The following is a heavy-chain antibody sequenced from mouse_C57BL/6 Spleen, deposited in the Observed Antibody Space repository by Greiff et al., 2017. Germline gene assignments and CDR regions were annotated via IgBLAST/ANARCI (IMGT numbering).Heavy chain of an antibody. CDR2: INPSTGGT. Sequence: VQLQQSGPELVKPGASVKISCKASGYSFTGYYMNWVKQSPEKSLEWIGEINPSTGGTTYNQKFKAQATLTVDKSSSTAYMQLKSLTSEDSAVYYCARYAMAYWGQGTSVTVSS. CDR1: GYSFTGYY. V-gene: IGHV1-42*01. J-gene: IGHJ4*01. CDR3: ARYAMAY.